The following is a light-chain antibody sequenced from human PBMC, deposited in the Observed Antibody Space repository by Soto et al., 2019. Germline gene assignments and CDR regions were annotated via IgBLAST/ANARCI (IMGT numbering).Light chain of an antibody. V-gene: IGKV1-5*03. CDR1: QSISSW. CDR3: QHYNTYPIT. J-gene: IGKJ5*01. Sequence: DIQMTQSPSTLSASVRDRVTITCRASQSISSWLAWYQQKPGKAPKLLIYKAPRLESGVPSRFSASGSGTEFTLTISSLQPDDFATYYCQHYNTYPITFGQGTRLEIK. CDR2: KAP.